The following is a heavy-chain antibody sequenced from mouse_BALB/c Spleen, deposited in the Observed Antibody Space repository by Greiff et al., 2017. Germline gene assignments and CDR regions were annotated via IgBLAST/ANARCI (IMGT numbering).Heavy chain of an antibody. J-gene: IGHJ3*01. D-gene: IGHD1-1*01. Sequence: EVNVVESGGGLVKPGGSLKLSCAASGFTFSDYYMYWVRQTPEKRLEWVATISDGGSYTYYPDSVKGRFTISRDNAKNNLYLQMSSLKSEDTAMYYCARDYYGSSPWFAYWGQGTLVTVSA. CDR1: GFTFSDYY. CDR3: ARDYYGSSPWFAY. V-gene: IGHV5-4*02. CDR2: ISDGGSYT.